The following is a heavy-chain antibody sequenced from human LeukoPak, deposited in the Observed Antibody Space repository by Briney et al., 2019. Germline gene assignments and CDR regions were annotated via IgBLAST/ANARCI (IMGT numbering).Heavy chain of an antibody. J-gene: IGHJ4*02. V-gene: IGHV4-59*01. D-gene: IGHD3/OR15-3a*01. Sequence: SETLSLTCTVSGDSISSYYWSWIRQPPGKGLEWIGYIYYSGSTNYNPSLKSRVTISVDTSKNQFSLKLSSVTAADTAVYYCARDGDWNYFDYWDQGTLVTVSS. CDR1: GDSISSYY. CDR2: IYYSGST. CDR3: ARDGDWNYFDY.